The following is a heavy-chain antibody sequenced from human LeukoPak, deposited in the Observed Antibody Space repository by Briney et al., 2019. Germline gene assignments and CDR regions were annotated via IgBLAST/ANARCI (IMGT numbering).Heavy chain of an antibody. J-gene: IGHJ3*02. Sequence: GGSLTLSLSASGFTFISYASHWVRQAPGKGLEYVSAISSNGGSTYYADSVKGRFTISRDNSKNTLYLQMSSLRAEDTAVYYCVKDASLSCGDYANYAFDSLVQGTMVTVSS. D-gene: IGHD4-17*01. CDR2: ISSNGGST. CDR3: VKDASLSCGDYANYAFDS. V-gene: IGHV3-64D*06. CDR1: GFTFISYA.